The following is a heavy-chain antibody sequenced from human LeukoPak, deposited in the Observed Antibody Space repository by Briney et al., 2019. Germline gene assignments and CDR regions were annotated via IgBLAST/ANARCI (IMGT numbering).Heavy chain of an antibody. CDR2: IRGDGTKT. J-gene: IGHJ4*02. D-gene: IGHD1-26*01. Sequence: PGGSLRLSCAASGFTLNDYWIHWVRQAPGKGLFWVSGIRGDGTKTVYADSVKGRFTVSRDNAKDAVFLQINSLRAEDTAVYYCARDGTASIPKDFWGQGTLVTVSS. V-gene: IGHV3-74*01. CDR1: GFTLNDYW. CDR3: ARDGTASIPKDF.